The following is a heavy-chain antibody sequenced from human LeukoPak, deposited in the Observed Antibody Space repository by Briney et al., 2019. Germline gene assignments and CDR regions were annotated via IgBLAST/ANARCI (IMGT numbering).Heavy chain of an antibody. V-gene: IGHV3-23*01. Sequence: GGSLRLSCAASGFTFSSYAMSWVRQAPGKGLEWVSTISGSGAGTYYADSVKGRFTISRDNSKNTLYLQMNSLRVEDTAVYYCAKEIGGGKVGSGNLPWGQGTLVTVSS. CDR1: GFTFSSYA. D-gene: IGHD1-26*01. J-gene: IGHJ5*02. CDR2: ISGSGAGT. CDR3: AKEIGGGKVGSGNLP.